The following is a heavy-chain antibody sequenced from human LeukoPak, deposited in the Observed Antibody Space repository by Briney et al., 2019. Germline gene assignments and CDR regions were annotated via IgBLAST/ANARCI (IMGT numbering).Heavy chain of an antibody. CDR1: GGSFSGYY. CDR3: ASSSPETTVTTFDY. V-gene: IGHV4-34*01. D-gene: IGHD4-17*01. J-gene: IGHJ4*02. CDR2: INHSGST. Sequence: KSSETLSLTCAVYGGSFSGYYWSWIRQPPGKGLEWIGEINHSGSTNYNPSLKSRVTISVDTSKNQFSLKLSSVTAADTAVYYCASSSPETTVTTFDYWGQGTLVTVSS.